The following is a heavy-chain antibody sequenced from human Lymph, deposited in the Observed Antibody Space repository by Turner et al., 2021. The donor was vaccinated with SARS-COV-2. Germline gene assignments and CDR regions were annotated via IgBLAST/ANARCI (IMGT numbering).Heavy chain of an antibody. V-gene: IGHV1-2*02. J-gene: IGHJ6*02. D-gene: IGHD4-17*01. CDR2: INPNSGGT. CDR3: ARDTRGDYSYYYDGMDV. CDR1: GYIFTGYY. Sequence: QVQLVQSGAEVTRPGASVKVSCKASGYIFTGYYMHWVRQAPGQGLEWMGWINPNSGGTNYAQKFQGRVTMTRDTSISTAYMEVSRLRSDDTAVYYCARDTRGDYSYYYDGMDVWGQGTTVTVSS.